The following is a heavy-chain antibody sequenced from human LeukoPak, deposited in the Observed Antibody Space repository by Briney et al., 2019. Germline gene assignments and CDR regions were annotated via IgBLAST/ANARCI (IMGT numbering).Heavy chain of an antibody. V-gene: IGHV3-33*01. J-gene: IGHJ1*01. CDR2: IWYDGSNK. D-gene: IGHD3-10*01. Sequence: GGSLRLSCAASGFTFSSYGMHWVRQAPGKGLEWVAVIWYDGSNKYYADPVKGRFTISRDNSKNTLYLQMNSLSAEDTAVYYCARESTTMVRGVIQHWGQGTLVTVSS. CDR1: GFTFSSYG. CDR3: ARESTTMVRGVIQH.